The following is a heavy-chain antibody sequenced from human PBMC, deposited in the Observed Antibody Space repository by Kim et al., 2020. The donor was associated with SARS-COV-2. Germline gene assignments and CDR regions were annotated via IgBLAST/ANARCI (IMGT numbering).Heavy chain of an antibody. Sequence: GGSLRLSCAASGFTFSDHYMDWVRQAPGKGLEWVGRTRNKANSYTTEYAASVKGRFTISRDDSKNSLYLQMNSLKTEDTAVYYCARGGGGDEGYNLGGFDYWGQGTLVTVSS. CDR2: TRNKANSYTT. D-gene: IGHD2-21*01. J-gene: IGHJ4*02. CDR3: ARGGGGDEGYNLGGFDY. CDR1: GFTFSDHY. V-gene: IGHV3-72*01.